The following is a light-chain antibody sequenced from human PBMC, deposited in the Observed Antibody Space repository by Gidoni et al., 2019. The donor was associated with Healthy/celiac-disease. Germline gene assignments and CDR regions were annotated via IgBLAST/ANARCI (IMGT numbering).Light chain of an antibody. CDR2: DAS. V-gene: IGKV1D-13*01. J-gene: IGKJ4*01. CDR3: QQFNNYPHT. CDR1: KGISSA. Sequence: AIQLTQSPSSLSASVGDRVTITCRASKGISSALAWYQQKPGKAPKLLIYDASSLESGVPSRFSGSRSGTDFTLTISSLQPEDFATYYCQQFNNYPHTFXGXTKVEIK.